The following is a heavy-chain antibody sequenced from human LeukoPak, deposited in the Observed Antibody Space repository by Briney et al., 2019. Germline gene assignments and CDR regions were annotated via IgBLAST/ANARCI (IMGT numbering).Heavy chain of an antibody. D-gene: IGHD3-22*01. CDR2: IYPGDSDT. J-gene: IGHJ4*02. V-gene: IGHV5-51*01. CDR1: GYSFTSYW. Sequence: GEFLKISCKGSGYSFTSYWIGWVRQMPGKGLEWMGIIYPGDSDTRYSPSFQGQVTISADKSISTAYLQWSSLKASDTAMYYCARYLRNYYDSSGQAGFDYWGQGTLVTVSS. CDR3: ARYLRNYYDSSGQAGFDY.